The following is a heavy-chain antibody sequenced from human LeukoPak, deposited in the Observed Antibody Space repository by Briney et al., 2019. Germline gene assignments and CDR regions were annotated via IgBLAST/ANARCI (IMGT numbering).Heavy chain of an antibody. CDR2: ISGSGGST. Sequence: GGSLRLSCAASGFTFSSYAMSWVRQAPGKGLEWVSAISGSGGSTYYADSVKGRFTISRDNSKNTLYLQMNSLRAEDTAVYYCAKEGAPRVYYYYYYYMDVWGKGTTVTVSS. CDR3: AKEGAPRVYYYYYYYMDV. J-gene: IGHJ6*03. V-gene: IGHV3-23*01. CDR1: GFTFSSYA. D-gene: IGHD1-26*01.